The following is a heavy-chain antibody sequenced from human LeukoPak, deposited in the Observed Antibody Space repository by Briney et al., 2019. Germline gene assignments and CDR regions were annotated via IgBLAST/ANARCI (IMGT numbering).Heavy chain of an antibody. V-gene: IGHV3-23*01. D-gene: IGHD3-3*01. J-gene: IGHJ5*02. CDR2: ISGSGGST. CDR1: GFTFSSYA. Sequence: GGSLRLSCAASGFTFSSYARSWVRQPPGKGLEWVSAISGSGGSTYYADSVKGRFTISRDNSKNTLYLQMNSLRAEDTAVYYCAKNYDFWSGYSNWFDPWGQGTLVTVSS. CDR3: AKNYDFWSGYSNWFDP.